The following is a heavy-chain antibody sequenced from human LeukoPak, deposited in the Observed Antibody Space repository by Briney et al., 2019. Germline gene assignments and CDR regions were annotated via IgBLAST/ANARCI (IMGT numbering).Heavy chain of an antibody. CDR1: GFTYSTYA. CDR2: ISYDGSKK. V-gene: IGHV3-30*04. CDR3: ARDRYYGSGSYSLDFDY. D-gene: IGHD3-10*01. J-gene: IGHJ4*02. Sequence: GRSLRLSCAASGFTYSTYAMHWVRQAPGKGLEWVAVISYDGSKKYYADSVKGRFTISRDNSKNTLYLQVNSLRTEDTAVYYCARDRYYGSGSYSLDFDYWGQGTLVTVSS.